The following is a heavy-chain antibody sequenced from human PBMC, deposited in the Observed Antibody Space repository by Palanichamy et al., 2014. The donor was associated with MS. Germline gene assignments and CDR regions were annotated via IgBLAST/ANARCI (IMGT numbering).Heavy chain of an antibody. J-gene: IGHJ4*02. CDR1: GFTFSDYD. CDR3: ARTMAGTYFDY. Sequence: EVQLVESGGGLVQPGGSLRLSCAASGFTFSDYDVHWVRQVIGKGLEWVAVFGIAGDTYYADSVKGRFTISRESAKRSFYLQMNSLRAGDTAVYYCARTMAGTYFDYWGQGTLVTVSS. D-gene: IGHD1-7*01. V-gene: IGHV3-13*01. CDR2: FGIAGDT.